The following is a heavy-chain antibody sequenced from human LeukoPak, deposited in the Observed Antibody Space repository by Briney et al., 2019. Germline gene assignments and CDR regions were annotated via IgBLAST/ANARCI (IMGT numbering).Heavy chain of an antibody. CDR2: INHSGST. Sequence: SETLSLTCAVYGGSSSGYYWSWIRQPPGKGLEWIGEINHSGSTNYNPSLKSRVTISVDTSKNQFSLKLSSVTAADTAVYYCARERSSGYQWSFYYYYGMDVWGQGTTVTVSS. CDR3: ARERSSGYQWSFYYYYGMDV. CDR1: GGSSSGYY. D-gene: IGHD3-22*01. V-gene: IGHV4-34*01. J-gene: IGHJ6*02.